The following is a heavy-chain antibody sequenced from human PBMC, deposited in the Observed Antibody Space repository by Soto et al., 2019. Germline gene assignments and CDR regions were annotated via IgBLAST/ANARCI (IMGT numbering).Heavy chain of an antibody. CDR2: IWYDGSNK. J-gene: IGHJ2*01. CDR1: GFTFSSYG. D-gene: IGHD4-17*01. CDR3: ARDASVTVTNWYFDL. V-gene: IGHV3-33*01. Sequence: QVQLVESGGGVVQPGRSLRLSCAASGFTFSSYGMHWVRQAPGKGLEWVAVIWYDGSNKYYADSVKGRFTISRDNSKNTLYLHLNTLRAEDTAGYYCARDASVTVTNWYFDLWGRGTLLTVSS.